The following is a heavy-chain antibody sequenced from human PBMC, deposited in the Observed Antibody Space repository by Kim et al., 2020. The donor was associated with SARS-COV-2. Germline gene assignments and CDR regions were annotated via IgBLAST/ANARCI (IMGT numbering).Heavy chain of an antibody. CDR1: GGSFSGYY. J-gene: IGHJ3*02. CDR3: ARGPGYGGYLRAFDI. Sequence: SETLSLTCAVYGGSFSGYYWSWIRQPPGKGLEWIGEINHSGSTNYNPSLKSRVTISVDTSKNQFSLKLSSVTAADTAVYYCARGPGYGGYLRAFDIWGQGKMVTVSS. V-gene: IGHV4-34*01. D-gene: IGHD5-12*01. CDR2: INHSGST.